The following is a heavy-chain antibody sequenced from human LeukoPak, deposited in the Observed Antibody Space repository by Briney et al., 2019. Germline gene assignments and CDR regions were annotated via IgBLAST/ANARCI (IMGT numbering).Heavy chain of an antibody. CDR1: GGSFSDYY. Sequence: SETLSLTCAVYGGSFSDYYWSWIRQPPEKGLEWIGEINHSGSTNYNPSLKTRVTISVDTSKNQFSLKLSSVTAADGAIYYCARGRTVFDFWGQGILVTVPS. V-gene: IGHV4-34*01. D-gene: IGHD3/OR15-3a*01. CDR2: INHSGST. CDR3: ARGRTVFDF. J-gene: IGHJ4*02.